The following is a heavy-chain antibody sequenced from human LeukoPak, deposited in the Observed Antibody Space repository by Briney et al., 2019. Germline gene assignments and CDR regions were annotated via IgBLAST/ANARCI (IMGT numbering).Heavy chain of an antibody. CDR2: INPSGGST. Sequence: RASVKVSCKASGYTFTSYYMHWVRQAPGQGLEWMGIINPSGGSTSYAQKFQGRVTMTRDTSTSTVYMELSSLRSEDTAVYYCARPHDSSGYYARSYYGMDVWGQGTTVTVSS. CDR3: ARPHDSSGYYARSYYGMDV. J-gene: IGHJ6*02. V-gene: IGHV1-46*01. D-gene: IGHD3-22*01. CDR1: GYTFTSYY.